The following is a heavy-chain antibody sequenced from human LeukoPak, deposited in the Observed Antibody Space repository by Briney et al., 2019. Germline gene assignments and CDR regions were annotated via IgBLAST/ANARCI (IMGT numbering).Heavy chain of an antibody. CDR2: IYPGDSDT. D-gene: IGHD4-23*01. V-gene: IGHV5-51*01. Sequence: GGSLRLSCAASGFTFSSYSMNWVRQMPGKGLEWMGIIYPGDSDTRYSPSFQGQVTISADKSISTAYLQWSSLKASDTAMYYCARHSRMTTVVTPWSSSDYYYYYMDVWGKGTTVTVSS. CDR1: GFTFSSYS. CDR3: ARHSRMTTVVTPWSSSDYYYYYMDV. J-gene: IGHJ6*03.